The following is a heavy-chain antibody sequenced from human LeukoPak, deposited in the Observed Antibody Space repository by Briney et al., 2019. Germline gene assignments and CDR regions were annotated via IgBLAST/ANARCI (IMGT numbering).Heavy chain of an antibody. CDR3: ASRWVGQQLAPDYGGMDV. J-gene: IGHJ6*02. CDR2: ISSSSTI. Sequence: GGSLRLSCAASGFTFSSYSMNWVRQAPGKGLEWVSYISSSSTIYYADSVKGRFTISRDNAKNSLYLQMNSLRAEDTAVYYCASRWVGQQLAPDYGGMDVWGQGTTVTVSS. V-gene: IGHV3-48*01. D-gene: IGHD6-13*01. CDR1: GFTFSSYS.